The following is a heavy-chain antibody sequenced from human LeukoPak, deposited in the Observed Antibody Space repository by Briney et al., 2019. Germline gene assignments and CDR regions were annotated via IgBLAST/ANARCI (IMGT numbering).Heavy chain of an antibody. J-gene: IGHJ5*02. V-gene: IGHV4-59*11. CDR2: IYYSGST. Sequence: SETLSLTCTVSGGSISSHYWSWIRQPPGKGLEWIGYIYYSGSTNYNPSLKSRVTISVDTSKNQFSLKLSSVTAADTAVYYCAREAGWIKSNWFDPWGQGTLVTVSS. D-gene: IGHD5-12*01. CDR3: AREAGWIKSNWFDP. CDR1: GGSISSHY.